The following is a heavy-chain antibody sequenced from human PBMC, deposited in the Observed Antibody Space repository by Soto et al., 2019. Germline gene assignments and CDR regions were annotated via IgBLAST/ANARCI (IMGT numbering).Heavy chain of an antibody. CDR2: INAGNGNT. V-gene: IGHV1-3*01. CDR3: ARANGVHFDY. Sequence: APGKVSWQASWYTFTSHDMPWVRQAPGQRLEWMGWINAGNGNTKYSQKFQGRVTITRDTSASTAYMELSSLRSDDTAVYYCARANGVHFDYWGQGTLVTVS. CDR1: WYTFTSHD. J-gene: IGHJ4*02. D-gene: IGHD4-17*01.